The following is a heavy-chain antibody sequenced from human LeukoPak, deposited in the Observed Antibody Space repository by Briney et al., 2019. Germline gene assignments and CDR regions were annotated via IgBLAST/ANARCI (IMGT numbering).Heavy chain of an antibody. D-gene: IGHD3-22*01. J-gene: IGHJ3*02. CDR2: IWYDGSNK. V-gene: IGHV3-33*01. CDR1: GFTFSSYG. Sequence: YPGRSLRLSCAASGFTFSSYGMHWVRQAPGKGLEWVAVIWYDGSNKYYADSVKGRFTISRDNSKNTLYLQMNSLRAEDTAVYYCAREGEETDYYDSSGWPSDAFDIWGQGTMVTVSS. CDR3: AREGEETDYYDSSGWPSDAFDI.